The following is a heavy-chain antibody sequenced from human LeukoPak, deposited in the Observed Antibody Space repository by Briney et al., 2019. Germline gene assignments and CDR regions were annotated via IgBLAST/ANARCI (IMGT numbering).Heavy chain of an antibody. V-gene: IGHV3-15*01. D-gene: IGHD5-12*01. CDR1: GFTFSNAW. CDR2: IKSKTDGGTT. Sequence: GGSLRLSCAASGFTFSNAWMSWVRQAPGKGLEWVGRIKSKTDGGTTDYAAPVKGRFTISRDDSKNTLYLQMNSLKTEDTAVYYCTTDRSYSGYDGPPGYRGQGTLVTVSS. J-gene: IGHJ4*02. CDR3: TTDRSYSGYDGPPGY.